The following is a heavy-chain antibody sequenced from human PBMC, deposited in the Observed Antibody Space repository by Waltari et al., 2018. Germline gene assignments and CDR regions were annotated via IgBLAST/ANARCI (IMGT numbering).Heavy chain of an antibody. CDR1: GGSISSYY. CDR2: IYYSGST. Sequence: QVQLQESGPGLVKPSETLSLTCTVSGGSISSYYWSWIRQPPGKGLEWIGYIYYSGSTNYNPSLKSRVTISVDTSKNQFALKLSSVTAADTAVYYCARGPPRYWSSTSCSPFDYWGQGTLVIVSS. D-gene: IGHD2-2*01. V-gene: IGHV4-59*01. CDR3: ARGPPRYWSSTSCSPFDY. J-gene: IGHJ4*02.